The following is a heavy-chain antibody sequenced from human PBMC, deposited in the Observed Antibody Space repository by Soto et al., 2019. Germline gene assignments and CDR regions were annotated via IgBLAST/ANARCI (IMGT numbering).Heavy chain of an antibody. V-gene: IGHV4-61*01. J-gene: IGHJ4*02. CDR3: VREVGPHITTSYYFYF. CDR2: IFYIGNT. Sequence: QVQLQESGPGLVKPSETLSLTCQVSGCSVSSHNYYWSWIRQYPGKGLAWMGSIFYIGNTLYSPSIKCRFTLSLDKDTNKISLQLTVLTPADTGVCYCVREVGPHITTSYYFYFWCPGILVTVPS. CDR1: GCSVSSHNYY. D-gene: IGHD2-21*01.